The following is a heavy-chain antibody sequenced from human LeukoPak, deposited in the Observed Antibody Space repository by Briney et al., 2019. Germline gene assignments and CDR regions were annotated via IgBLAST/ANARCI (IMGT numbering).Heavy chain of an antibody. CDR1: GYSISSSNW. CDR2: IYYSGST. CDR3: ARAWGSLGPSYFGY. J-gene: IGHJ4*02. D-gene: IGHD3-16*01. V-gene: IGHV4-28*03. Sequence: ESSETLSLTCAVSGYSISSSNWWGWIRQPPGKGLEWIGYIYYSGSTNYNPSLKSRVTMSVDTSKNQFSLKLSSVTAADTAVYYCARAWGSLGPSYFGYWGQGTLVTVSS.